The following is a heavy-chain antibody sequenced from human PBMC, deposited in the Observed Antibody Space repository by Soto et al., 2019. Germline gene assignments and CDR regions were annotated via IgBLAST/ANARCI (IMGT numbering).Heavy chain of an antibody. Sequence: PSETLSLTCTVSGGSISSGGYYWSWIRQHPGKGLEWIGYIYYSGSTYYNPSLKSRVTISVDTSKNQFSLKLSSVTAADTAVYYCARALEMATTFDYWGQGTLVTVSS. V-gene: IGHV4-31*03. D-gene: IGHD1-1*01. CDR1: GGSISSGGYY. CDR2: IYYSGST. J-gene: IGHJ4*02. CDR3: ARALEMATTFDY.